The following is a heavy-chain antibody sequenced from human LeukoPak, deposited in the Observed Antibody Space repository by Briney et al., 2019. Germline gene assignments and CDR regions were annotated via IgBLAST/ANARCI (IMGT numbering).Heavy chain of an antibody. CDR2: IYPDDSDT. J-gene: IGHJ4*02. CDR1: GYAFASYW. V-gene: IGHV5-51*01. Sequence: GESLKISCRVSGYAFASYWIGWVRQVPGKGLEWMGIIYPDDSDTKYSPSFQGQVTFSADKSVNTAYLQWSSLKASDSAMYYCARFEVNHEDSSSFYYFDYWGQGTLVTVYS. D-gene: IGHD3-22*01. CDR3: ARFEVNHEDSSSFYYFDY.